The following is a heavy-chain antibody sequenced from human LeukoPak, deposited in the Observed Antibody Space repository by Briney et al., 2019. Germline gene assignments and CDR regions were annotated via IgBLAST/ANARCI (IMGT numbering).Heavy chain of an antibody. CDR3: ARETSQKGAHYMDV. V-gene: IGHV4-59*01. Sequence: SETLSLTCTLAGGSISMYYGSWIRQPPGKGLEWIGYIYYSGSTNYNPSLKSRVTISVDTSKNQFSLKFSSVTAADTAVYYCARETSQKGAHYMDVWGTGTTVTISS. J-gene: IGHJ6*03. CDR2: IYYSGST. D-gene: IGHD3-16*01. CDR1: GGSISMYY.